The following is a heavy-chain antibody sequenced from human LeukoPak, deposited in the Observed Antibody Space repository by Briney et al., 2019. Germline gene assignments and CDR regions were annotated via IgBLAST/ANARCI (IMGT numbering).Heavy chain of an antibody. Sequence: PGRSLRLSCAASGFTFSSYAMHWVRQAPGKGLEWVAVISYDGSNKYYADSVKGRFTISRDNSKNTLYPQMNSLRAEDTAVYYCARDPGFASSTSCWDWFDPWGQGTLVTVSS. V-gene: IGHV3-30-3*01. D-gene: IGHD2-2*01. J-gene: IGHJ5*02. CDR3: ARDPGFASSTSCWDWFDP. CDR1: GFTFSSYA. CDR2: ISYDGSNK.